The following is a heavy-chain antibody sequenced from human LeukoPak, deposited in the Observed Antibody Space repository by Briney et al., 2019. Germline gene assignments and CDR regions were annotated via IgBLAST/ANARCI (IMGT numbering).Heavy chain of an antibody. J-gene: IGHJ4*02. CDR1: GGSFSGYY. CDR3: ARGGGIAAAGTTYFDY. D-gene: IGHD6-13*01. V-gene: IGHV4-34*01. Sequence: SETLSLTCAVYGGSFSGYYWSWIRQLLGKGLEWIGEINHSGSTNYNPSLKSRVTISVDTSKNQFSLKLSSVTAADTAVYYCARGGGIAAAGTTYFDYWGQGTLVTVSS. CDR2: INHSGST.